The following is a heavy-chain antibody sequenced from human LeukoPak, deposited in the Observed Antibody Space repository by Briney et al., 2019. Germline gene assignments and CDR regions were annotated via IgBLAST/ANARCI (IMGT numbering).Heavy chain of an antibody. V-gene: IGHV1-8*01. CDR3: ARVTGSIDY. Sequence: ASVKVSCKASGYTFTNYDINWVRHATGQGLEWMGWMNPKSGYTGYAQKFQGRVTMTRDTSISTAYMELGSLRSEDTAVYYCARVTGSIDYWGQGTLVTVSS. CDR2: MNPKSGYT. D-gene: IGHD1-26*01. CDR1: GYTFTNYD. J-gene: IGHJ4*02.